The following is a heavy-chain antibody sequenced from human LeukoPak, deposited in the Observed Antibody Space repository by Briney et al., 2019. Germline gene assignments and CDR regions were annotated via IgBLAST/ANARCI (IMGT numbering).Heavy chain of an antibody. CDR1: GFTFSTYG. V-gene: IGHV3-33*08. Sequence: PGGSLRLSCAASGFTFSTYGMHWVRQAPGKGLEWVAVIYYDGSNKNYENSVKDRFTISRDNSKNTLYLQMNSLRAEDTAVYYCARDSIPSASGSDYFDNWGQGTLVTVSS. D-gene: IGHD3-10*01. CDR3: ARDSIPSASGSDYFDN. CDR2: IYYDGSNK. J-gene: IGHJ4*02.